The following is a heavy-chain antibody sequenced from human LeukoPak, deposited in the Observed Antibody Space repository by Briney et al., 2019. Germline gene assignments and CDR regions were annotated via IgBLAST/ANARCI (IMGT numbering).Heavy chain of an antibody. Sequence: PSETLSLTCTVSGGSISSYYWSWIRQPPGKGLEWIGHIYYSGSTNYNPSLKSRLTISIDTSKNQFSLRLSSVTAADTAVYYCARAHYDFWSGYINYYYYYGMDVWGQGTTVTVSS. CDR2: IYYSGST. CDR1: GGSISSYY. CDR3: ARAHYDFWSGYINYYYYYGMDV. D-gene: IGHD3-3*01. J-gene: IGHJ6*02. V-gene: IGHV4-59*12.